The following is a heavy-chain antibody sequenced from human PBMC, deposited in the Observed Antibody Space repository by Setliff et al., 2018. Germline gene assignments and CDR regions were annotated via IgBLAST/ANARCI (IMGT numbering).Heavy chain of an antibody. CDR2: IYVGGSA. CDR1: GGSTSSGSYY. CDR3: ARANKKLDYYYYYYMDV. Sequence: SETLSLTCTVSGGSTSSGSYYWTWIRQPAGKGLEWIGRIYVGGSANYNPSLKSRVTISVDTSKNQFSLKLSSVTAADTAVYYCARANKKLDYYYYYYMDVWGKGTTVTVSS. V-gene: IGHV4-61*02. D-gene: IGHD1-1*01. J-gene: IGHJ6*03.